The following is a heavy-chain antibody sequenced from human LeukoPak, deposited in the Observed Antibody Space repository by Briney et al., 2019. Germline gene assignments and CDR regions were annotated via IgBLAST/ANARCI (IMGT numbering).Heavy chain of an antibody. D-gene: IGHD1-26*01. CDR1: GFTFSSYS. CDR2: ISGSGGST. V-gene: IGHV3-23*01. J-gene: IGHJ4*02. CDR3: AKALGPYSGSYWGYFDY. Sequence: GGSLRLSCAASGFTFSSYSMNWVRQAPGKGLEWVSAISGSGGSTYYADSVKGRFTISRDNSKNTLYLQMNSLRAEDTAVYYCAKALGPYSGSYWGYFDYWGQGTLVTVSS.